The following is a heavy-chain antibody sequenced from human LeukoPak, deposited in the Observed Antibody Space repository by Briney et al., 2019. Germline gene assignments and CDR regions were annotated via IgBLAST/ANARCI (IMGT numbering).Heavy chain of an antibody. Sequence: GGSLRLSCAASGFTFSSYVMSWVRQAPGKGLEWVGRIKSKTDGGTTDYAAPVKGRFTISRDDSKNTLYLQMNSLKTGDTAVYYCMGRVYDYWGQGTLVTVSS. CDR1: GFTFSSYV. CDR3: MGRVYDY. V-gene: IGHV3-15*01. D-gene: IGHD1-14*01. J-gene: IGHJ4*02. CDR2: IKSKTDGGTT.